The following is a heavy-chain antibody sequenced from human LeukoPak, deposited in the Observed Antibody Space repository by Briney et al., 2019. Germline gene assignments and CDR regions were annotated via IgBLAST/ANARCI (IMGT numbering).Heavy chain of an antibody. CDR1: GFTVSSNY. V-gene: IGHV3-53*05. D-gene: IGHD1-26*01. Sequence: GGSLRLSCAASGFTVSSNYMSWVRQAPGKGLEWVSVIYSGGSTYYADSVKGRFTISRDNSKNTLYLQMNSLRAEDTAVYYCARGVVGATNFDYWGQGTLVTVSS. CDR3: ARGVVGATNFDY. CDR2: IYSGGST. J-gene: IGHJ4*02.